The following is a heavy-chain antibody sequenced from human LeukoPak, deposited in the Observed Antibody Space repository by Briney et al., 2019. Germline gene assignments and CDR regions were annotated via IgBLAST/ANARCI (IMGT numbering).Heavy chain of an antibody. V-gene: IGHV3-21*01. CDR1: GFTFSSYS. CDR3: ASRGYSSSWYSGDPFDI. J-gene: IGHJ3*02. CDR2: ISSSSSYI. Sequence: PGGSLRLSCAASGFTFSSYSMNWVRQAPGKGLEWVSSISSSSSYIYYADSVKGRFTISRDSAKNSLYLQMNSLRAEDTAVYYCASRGYSSSWYSGDPFDIWGQGTMVTVSS. D-gene: IGHD6-13*01.